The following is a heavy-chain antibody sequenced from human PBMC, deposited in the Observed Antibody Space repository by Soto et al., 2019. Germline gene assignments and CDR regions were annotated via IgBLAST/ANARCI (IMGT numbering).Heavy chain of an antibody. V-gene: IGHV1-18*04. CDR2: ISAYNGNT. J-gene: IGHJ6*02. D-gene: IGHD5-18*01. CDR3: ARSHSYGYSVGMDV. Sequence: ASVKVSCKASGYTFTSYGISWVRQAPGQGLEWMGWISAYNGNTNYAQKLQGRVTMATDTSTSTAYMELRSLGSDDTAVYYCARSHSYGYSVGMDVWGQGTTVTAP. CDR1: GYTFTSYG.